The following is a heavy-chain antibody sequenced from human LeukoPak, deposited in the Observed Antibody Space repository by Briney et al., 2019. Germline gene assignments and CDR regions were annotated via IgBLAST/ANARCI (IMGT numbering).Heavy chain of an antibody. Sequence: GLSLHSSSQGSRLGFTCYSIAWVRPVPVKGLGWMGIIYPGDSDTRYTPSFQGQVPISADKSISTAYLQWSSLKPSDTAMYYCARPHPPPYYDSSGRFDPWGQGTLVTVSS. CDR2: IYPGDSDT. CDR1: RLGFTCYS. D-gene: IGHD3-22*01. CDR3: ARPHPPPYYDSSGRFDP. V-gene: IGHV5-51*01. J-gene: IGHJ5*02.